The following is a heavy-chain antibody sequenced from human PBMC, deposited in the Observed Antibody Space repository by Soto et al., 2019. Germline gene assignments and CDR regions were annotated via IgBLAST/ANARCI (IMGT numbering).Heavy chain of an antibody. Sequence: EVQLLESGGGLVQPGGSLRLSCAASGFTFSSNGMTWVRQAPGKGLEWVSFISANSGTTYFADSVKGRFTISRDNSKTTLYLQMNSLRAEDTAVYYCAKASSISWGVFDYWGQGTLITVSS. CDR2: ISANSGTT. CDR1: GFTFSSNG. D-gene: IGHD6-13*01. J-gene: IGHJ4*02. CDR3: AKASSISWGVFDY. V-gene: IGHV3-23*01.